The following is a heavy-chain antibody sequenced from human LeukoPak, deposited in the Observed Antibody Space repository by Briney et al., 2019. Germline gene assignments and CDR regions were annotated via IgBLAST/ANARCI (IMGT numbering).Heavy chain of an antibody. CDR1: GGSISSGGYS. Sequence: PSETLSLTCAVSGGSISSGGYSWSWIRQPPGKGLEWIGYIYHSGSTYYNPSLKSRVTISVDRSKNQFSLKLSSVTAADTAVYYCARVEWTDNWFDPWGQGTLVTVSS. V-gene: IGHV4-30-2*01. D-gene: IGHD3/OR15-3a*01. J-gene: IGHJ5*02. CDR3: ARVEWTDNWFDP. CDR2: IYHSGST.